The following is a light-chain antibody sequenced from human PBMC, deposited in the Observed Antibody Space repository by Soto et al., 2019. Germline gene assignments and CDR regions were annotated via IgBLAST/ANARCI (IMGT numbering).Light chain of an antibody. CDR2: DAS. Sequence: EIVLTQSPATLSLSPGERATLSCRASQSVSGYLAWYQQKPGQAPRLLMYDASKRATGIPARFSGSGSGTDFTLTSSSLEPEDFAVYYCQQRSNWPSTFCGGTKVEIK. V-gene: IGKV3-11*01. CDR1: QSVSGY. J-gene: IGKJ4*01. CDR3: QQRSNWPST.